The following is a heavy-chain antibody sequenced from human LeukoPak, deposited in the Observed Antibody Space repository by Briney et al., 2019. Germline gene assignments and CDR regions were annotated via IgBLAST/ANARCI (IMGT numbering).Heavy chain of an antibody. V-gene: IGHV3-21*01. D-gene: IGHD3-3*01. CDR1: GFTFSSYS. J-gene: IGHJ4*02. CDR3: ASTIFGVVTGVDY. Sequence: GGSLRLSCAASGFTFSSYSMNWVRQAPGKGLEWVSSISSSSSYIYYADSVKGRFTISRDNAKNSLYLQMNSLRAEDTAVYYCASTIFGVVTGVDYWGQGTLVTVSS. CDR2: ISSSSSYI.